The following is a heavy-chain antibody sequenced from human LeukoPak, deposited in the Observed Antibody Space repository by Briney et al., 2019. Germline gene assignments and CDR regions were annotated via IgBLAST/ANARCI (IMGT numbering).Heavy chain of an antibody. CDR1: GGTFSRYA. D-gene: IGHD3-16*01. Sequence: ASVRVSCKASGGTFSRYAISWVRQAPGQGLGWMGRIIPIFGIENYAQKFQGRVTITADKSTSTAYMELSSLRSEDTAVYYCARAGERRSNYYYYGMDVWGQGTTVTVSS. CDR2: IIPIFGIE. J-gene: IGHJ6*02. CDR3: ARAGERRSNYYYYGMDV. V-gene: IGHV1-69*04.